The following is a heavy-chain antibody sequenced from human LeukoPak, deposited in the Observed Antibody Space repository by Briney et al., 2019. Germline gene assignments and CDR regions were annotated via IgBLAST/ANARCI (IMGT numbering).Heavy chain of an antibody. D-gene: IGHD3-22*01. CDR3: ARSYYDSSGYRPLVDY. Sequence: GGSLRLSCAASGFTFSSYEMNWVRHAPGKGREWVSYISSSCSTIYYADSVKGRFTISRDNAKNSLYLQMNSLRAEDTAVYYCARSYYDSSGYRPLVDYWGQGTLVTVSS. CDR1: GFTFSSYE. V-gene: IGHV3-48*03. CDR2: ISSSCSTI. J-gene: IGHJ4*02.